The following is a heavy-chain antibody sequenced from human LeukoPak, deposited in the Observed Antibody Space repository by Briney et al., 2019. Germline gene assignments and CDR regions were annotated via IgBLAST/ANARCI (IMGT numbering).Heavy chain of an antibody. V-gene: IGHV3-23*01. Sequence: GGSLRLSCAASGFTFSSYAMSWVRQAPGKGLEWVSAISGSGGSTYYADSVKGRFTISRDNFKNTLYLQMKSLRAEDTAVYYCAKDPLMYTSSSKPNYFDYWGQGILVTVSS. J-gene: IGHJ4*02. CDR1: GFTFSSYA. D-gene: IGHD6-6*01. CDR2: ISGSGGST. CDR3: AKDPLMYTSSSKPNYFDY.